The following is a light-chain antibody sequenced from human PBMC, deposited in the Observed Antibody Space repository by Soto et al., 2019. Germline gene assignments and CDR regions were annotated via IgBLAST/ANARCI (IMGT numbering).Light chain of an antibody. V-gene: IGKV1-9*01. CDR2: GAS. CDR3: QQLNSYPRT. Sequence: QLTQSPSSLSASVGDRVTITCRASQDISTSLAWYHQKPGKAPKFLIHGASTLQSGVPPRFSGSGSGTDFTLTISRLQPEDFGTYYCQQLNSYPRTFGPGTNVDI. CDR1: QDISTS. J-gene: IGKJ3*01.